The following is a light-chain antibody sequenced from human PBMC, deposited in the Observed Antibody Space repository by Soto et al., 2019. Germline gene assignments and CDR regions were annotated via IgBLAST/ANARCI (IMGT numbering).Light chain of an antibody. CDR3: TSYAGSNNPV. Sequence: QSALTQPPSASGSPGQSVTISCTGTSSDVGRYNYVSWYQHHPGKAPKLMIYQVTQRPSGVPDRFSGSKSGNTASLTVSGLQAEDEADYYCTSYAGSNNPVFXTGTKVTVL. V-gene: IGLV2-8*01. CDR1: SSDVGRYNY. CDR2: QVT. J-gene: IGLJ1*01.